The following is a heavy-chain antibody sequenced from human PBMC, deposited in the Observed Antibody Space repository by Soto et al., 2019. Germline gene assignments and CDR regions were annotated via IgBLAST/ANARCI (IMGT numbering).Heavy chain of an antibody. D-gene: IGHD3-22*01. CDR1: GFTFSSYA. V-gene: IGHV3-23*01. Sequence: GGSLRLSCAAPGFTFSSYAMSWVRQAPGKGLEWVSAISGSGGSTYYADSVKGRFTISRDNSKNTLYLQMNSLRAEDTAVYYCAKATGITMIVVVDYWGQGTLVTVSS. CDR2: ISGSGGST. CDR3: AKATGITMIVVVDY. J-gene: IGHJ4*02.